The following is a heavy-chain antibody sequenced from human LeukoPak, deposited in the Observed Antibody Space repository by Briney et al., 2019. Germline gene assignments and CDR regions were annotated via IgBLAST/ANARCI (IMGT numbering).Heavy chain of an antibody. CDR2: MNPNSGNT. J-gene: IGHJ3*02. V-gene: IGHV1-8*01. CDR3: ASFSGSGSYFDAFDI. D-gene: IGHD3-10*01. CDR1: GYTFTSYD. Sequence: GASVKVSCKVSGYTFTSYDINWVRQATGQGLEWMGWMNPNSGNTGYAQKFQGRVTMTRNTSISTAYMELSSLRSEDTAVYYCASFSGSGSYFDAFDIWGQGTMVTVSS.